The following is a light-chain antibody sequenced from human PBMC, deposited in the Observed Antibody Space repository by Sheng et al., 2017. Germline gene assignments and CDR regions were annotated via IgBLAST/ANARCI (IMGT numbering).Light chain of an antibody. CDR1: QSVLNSPNNKNY. CDR2: WAS. Sequence: DIVMTQSPDSLAVSLGERATINCKSSQSVLNSPNNKNYLAWYLQKPGQPPKLLIYWASTRESGVPDRFSGSGSGTDFTLTISSLQAEDVAVYFCQQYYSTPPTFGQGTKGGNQ. J-gene: IGKJ1*01. V-gene: IGKV4-1*01. CDR3: QQYYSTPPT.